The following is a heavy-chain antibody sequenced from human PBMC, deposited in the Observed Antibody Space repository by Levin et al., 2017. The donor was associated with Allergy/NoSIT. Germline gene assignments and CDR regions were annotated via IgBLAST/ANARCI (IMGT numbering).Heavy chain of an antibody. CDR1: GFTFSNYD. J-gene: IGHJ4*02. Sequence: PGGSLRLSCAASGFTFSNYDMHWVRQAPGKGLEWVAVISYDGSNQYYVDSVKGRFTISRDNSKNTLYLQMNSLRTEDTAVFYCAKSPTTSRDYGDYGFDYWGQGTLVTVSS. CDR3: AKSPTTSRDYGDYGFDY. CDR2: ISYDGSNQ. V-gene: IGHV3-30*18. D-gene: IGHD4-17*01.